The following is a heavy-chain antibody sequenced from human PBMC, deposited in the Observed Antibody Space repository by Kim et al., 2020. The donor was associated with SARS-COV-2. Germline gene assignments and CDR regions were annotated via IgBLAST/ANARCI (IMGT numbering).Heavy chain of an antibody. Sequence: SETLSLTCTVSGGSISSYYWSWIRQPPGKGLEWIGYIYYSGSTNYNPSLKSRVTISVDTSKNQFSLKLSSVTAADTAVYYCARTGFRGSLGARGIWFDPWGQGTLVTVSS. D-gene: IGHD3-16*01. J-gene: IGHJ5*02. CDR1: GGSISSYY. V-gene: IGHV4-59*01. CDR2: IYYSGST. CDR3: ARTGFRGSLGARGIWFDP.